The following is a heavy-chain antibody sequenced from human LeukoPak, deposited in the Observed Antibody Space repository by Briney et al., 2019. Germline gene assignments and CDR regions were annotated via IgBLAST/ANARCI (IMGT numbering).Heavy chain of an antibody. J-gene: IGHJ4*02. CDR3: ASTVDLATTVDY. CDR1: GGSISSSSYY. Sequence: SETLSLTCTVSGGSISSSSYYWGWIRQPPGKGLEWIGTIYYDGSTYYNPSLKSRVAISADTSMNQFSLKLTSVTAADTAVFYCASTVDLATTVDYWGQGILVTVSS. CDR2: IYYDGST. V-gene: IGHV4-39*01. D-gene: IGHD5-24*01.